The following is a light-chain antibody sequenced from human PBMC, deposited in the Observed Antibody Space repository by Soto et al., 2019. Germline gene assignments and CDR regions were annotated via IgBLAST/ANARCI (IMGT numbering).Light chain of an antibody. CDR2: DSF. CDR3: QQSYSFPTWT. Sequence: DIQMTQSPSSLSASVGDRVSIACRATHSISNSLNWYKQIPGKAPELLIYDSFSLQDGVPSRFSGSGSGTDFTLTISSLQPEDFATYYCQQSYSFPTWTFGQGTKVDI. CDR1: HSISNS. J-gene: IGKJ1*01. V-gene: IGKV1-39*01.